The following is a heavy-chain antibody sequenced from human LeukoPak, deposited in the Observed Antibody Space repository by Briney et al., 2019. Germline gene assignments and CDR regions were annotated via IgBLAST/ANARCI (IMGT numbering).Heavy chain of an antibody. D-gene: IGHD6-13*01. V-gene: IGHV4-39*07. CDR2: IYYSGST. CDR3: ARDQYSSSWYGSDY. J-gene: IGHJ4*02. Sequence: PSETLSLTCTVSGGSISSSSYYWGGIRQPPGKGLGGIGSIYYSGSTYYNPSLKSRVTISVDTSKNQFSLKLSSVTAADTAVYYCARDQYSSSWYGSDYWGQGTLVTVSS. CDR1: GGSISSSSYY.